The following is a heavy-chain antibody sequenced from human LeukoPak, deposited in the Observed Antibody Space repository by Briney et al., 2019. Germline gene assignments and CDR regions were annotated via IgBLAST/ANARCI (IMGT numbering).Heavy chain of an antibody. Sequence: GGSLRLSCAASGFTFSDYYMSWIRQAPGKGLEWVAVISYDGSNKYYADSVKGRFTISRDNAKNSLYLQMNSLRAEDTALYYCAKDINYYDSSGGFTAFDIWGQGTMVTVSS. J-gene: IGHJ3*02. V-gene: IGHV3-30*18. CDR2: ISYDGSNK. CDR3: AKDINYYDSSGGFTAFDI. CDR1: GFTFSDYY. D-gene: IGHD3-22*01.